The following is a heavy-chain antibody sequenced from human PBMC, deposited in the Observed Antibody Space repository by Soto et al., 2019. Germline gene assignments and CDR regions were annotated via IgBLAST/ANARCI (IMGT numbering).Heavy chain of an antibody. CDR3: ARSITMIVVVFDY. CDR2: IYYSGST. Sequence: SETLSLTCTVSGGSISSGGYYWSWIRQHPGKGLEWIGYIYYSGSTYYNPSLKSRVTISVDTSKNQFSLKLSSVTAADTAVYYCARSITMIVVVFDYWGQGALVTVSS. J-gene: IGHJ4*02. V-gene: IGHV4-31*03. CDR1: GGSISSGGYY. D-gene: IGHD3-22*01.